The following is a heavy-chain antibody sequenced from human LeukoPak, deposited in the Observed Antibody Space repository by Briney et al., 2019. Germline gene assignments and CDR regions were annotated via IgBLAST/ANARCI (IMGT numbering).Heavy chain of an antibody. CDR2: IYYSGST. CDR1: GGSISSYY. V-gene: IGHV4-59*12. Sequence: SETLSLTCTVSGGSISSYYWSWIRHPPGKGLEWIGYIYYSGSTKYNTPLKSRVTISVDTSKSQFSLKLTSVTAADTAVYYCAREADCSGGSCYRGAFDIWGQGTMVTVSS. D-gene: IGHD2-15*01. CDR3: AREADCSGGSCYRGAFDI. J-gene: IGHJ3*02.